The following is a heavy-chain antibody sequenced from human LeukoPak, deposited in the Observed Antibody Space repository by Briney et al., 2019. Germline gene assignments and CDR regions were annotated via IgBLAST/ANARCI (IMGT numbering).Heavy chain of an antibody. CDR1: GFTLSSYA. Sequence: GGSLRLSCAASGFTLSSYAMSWVRQAPGKGLEWVSAISGSGGSTYYADSVKGRFTISRDNSKNTLYLQMNSLRAEDTAVYYCAKTPIWFGELSTQYYFDYWGQGTLVTVSS. J-gene: IGHJ4*02. V-gene: IGHV3-23*01. CDR2: ISGSGGST. CDR3: AKTPIWFGELSTQYYFDY. D-gene: IGHD3-10*01.